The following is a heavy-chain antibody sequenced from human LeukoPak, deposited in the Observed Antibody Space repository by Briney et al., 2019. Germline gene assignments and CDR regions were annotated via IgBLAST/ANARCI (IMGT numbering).Heavy chain of an antibody. D-gene: IGHD3-22*01. Sequence: PSETLSLTCAVYGGSFSGYYWSWIRQPPGKGLEWIGEINHSGSTNYNPSLKSRVTISVDTSKNQFSLKLSSVAAADTAVYYCASGGLYYYDSSGFDYWGRGTLVTVSS. CDR3: ASGGLYYYDSSGFDY. CDR1: GGSFSGYY. CDR2: INHSGST. V-gene: IGHV4-34*01. J-gene: IGHJ4*02.